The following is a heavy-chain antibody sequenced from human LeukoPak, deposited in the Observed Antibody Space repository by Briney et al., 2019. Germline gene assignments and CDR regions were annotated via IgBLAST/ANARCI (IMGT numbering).Heavy chain of an antibody. Sequence: SQTLSLTCTVSGDSATSVDCYCTWIRQPPGKGLELIGYIYYSGSTFYNPSLKTRLTISRATAQHQFSRDRSSLTPPPTTTYLRATRRYGGKGEVFFDCWGQGTLVSASS. CDR1: GDSATSVDCY. CDR2: IYYSGST. CDR3: ATRRYGGKGEVFFDC. V-gene: IGHV4-30-4*08. D-gene: IGHD4-23*01. J-gene: IGHJ4*02.